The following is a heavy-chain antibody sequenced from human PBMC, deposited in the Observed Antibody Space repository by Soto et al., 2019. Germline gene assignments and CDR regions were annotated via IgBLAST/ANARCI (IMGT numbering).Heavy chain of an antibody. Sequence: XETLSLTCAVAGGSFTSNNWWTWVRQPPGQGLEWIGEIYRTGSTNYNPSLKSRVTISLDKSENQFSLKVTSLTAADTAVYYCASRDPGTSVDYWGQGTLVTVSS. V-gene: IGHV4-4*02. D-gene: IGHD1-7*01. J-gene: IGHJ4*02. CDR3: ASRDPGTSVDY. CDR2: IYRTGST. CDR1: GGSFTSNNW.